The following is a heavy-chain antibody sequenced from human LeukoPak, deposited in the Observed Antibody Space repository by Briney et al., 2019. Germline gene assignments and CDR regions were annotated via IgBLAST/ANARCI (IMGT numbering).Heavy chain of an antibody. CDR2: ISGSGDST. D-gene: IGHD1-14*01. Sequence: GGSLRLSCTASGFIFDTHTLTWVRQAPGKGLEWVASISGSGDSTNYGDSVKGRFTISRDNFKRTVHLEMSNLRADDKAMYYCARRPAVRGMDFWALGTTFIVSS. V-gene: IGHV3-23*01. J-gene: IGHJ6*02. CDR1: GFIFDTHT. CDR3: ARRPAVRGMDF.